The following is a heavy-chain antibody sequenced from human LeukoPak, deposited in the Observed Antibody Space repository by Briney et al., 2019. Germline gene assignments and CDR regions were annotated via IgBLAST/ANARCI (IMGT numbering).Heavy chain of an antibody. CDR2: INPSGGTT. CDR3: ARDRNGLNDY. Sequence: ASVKVSCKASGYTFTSYYMHWVRQAPGQGLEWMGIINPSGGTTSYAQKFQGRVTMTRDMSTSTVYMEVSSLRSEDTAVYYCARDRNGLNDYWGQGTLVTASS. D-gene: IGHD1-1*01. J-gene: IGHJ4*02. V-gene: IGHV1-46*01. CDR1: GYTFTSYY.